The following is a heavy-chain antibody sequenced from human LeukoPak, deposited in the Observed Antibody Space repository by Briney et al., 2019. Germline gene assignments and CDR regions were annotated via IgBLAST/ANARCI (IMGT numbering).Heavy chain of an antibody. V-gene: IGHV3-23*01. CDR1: GFAFSSHA. CDR2: IGGSVGST. Sequence: GGSLRLSCAASGFAFSSHAMSWVRQAPGKGLEWVSTIGGSVGSTFYADSVKGRFTISRDSSKNTLYLQMNSLRAEDTAVYYCAKELYTRSTYLPFGYWGQGTLATVSS. J-gene: IGHJ4*02. CDR3: AKELYTRSTYLPFGY. D-gene: IGHD2-21*01.